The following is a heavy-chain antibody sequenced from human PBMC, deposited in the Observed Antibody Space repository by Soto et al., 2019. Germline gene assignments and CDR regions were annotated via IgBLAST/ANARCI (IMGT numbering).Heavy chain of an antibody. CDR1: GGTFSSYA. Sequence: QVQLVQSGAEVKKPGSSVKVSCKASGGTFSSYAISWVRQAPGQGLEWMGGIIPIFGTANYAQKFQGRVTITADESTSTAYMELSSLRSDDTAVYYCARGSVVVVAATPSYYGMDVWGQGTTVTVSS. J-gene: IGHJ6*02. V-gene: IGHV1-69*12. CDR3: ARGSVVVVAATPSYYGMDV. D-gene: IGHD2-15*01. CDR2: IIPIFGTA.